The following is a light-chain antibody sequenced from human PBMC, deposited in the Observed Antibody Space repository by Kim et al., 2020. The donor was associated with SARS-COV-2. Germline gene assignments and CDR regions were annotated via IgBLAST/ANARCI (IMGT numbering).Light chain of an antibody. V-gene: IGLV2-14*03. CDR1: NIDCTNYNY. J-gene: IGLJ1*01. CDR2: DVY. CDR3: CSYTNIPYV. Sequence: PGQSITISCTGTNIDCTNYNYVPWYQQHPGKAPKPIIYDVYKRPSGVSNRFSGSKSGNTASLTISGFQAEDESDYYCCSYTNIPYVFGTGTKVTVL.